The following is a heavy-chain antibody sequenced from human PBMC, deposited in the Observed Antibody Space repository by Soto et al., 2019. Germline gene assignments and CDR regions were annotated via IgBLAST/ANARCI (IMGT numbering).Heavy chain of an antibody. J-gene: IGHJ4*02. D-gene: IGHD3-16*02. CDR2: IYHSGST. CDR3: AISAITFGGVIVPYY. CDR1: GGSISSSNW. Sequence: SETLSLTCAVSGGSISSSNWWSWVRQPPGKGLEWIGEIYHSGSTNYNPSLKSRVTISVDKSKNQFSLKLSSVTAADTAVYYCAISAITFGGVIVPYYWGKGTLVTVSS. V-gene: IGHV4-4*02.